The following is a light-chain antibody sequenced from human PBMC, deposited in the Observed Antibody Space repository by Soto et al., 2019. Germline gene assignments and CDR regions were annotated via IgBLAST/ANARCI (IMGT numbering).Light chain of an antibody. CDR1: QSISTW. V-gene: IGKV1-5*03. CDR3: QHYKHYSEST. CDR2: KAS. J-gene: IGKJ2*01. Sequence: DIQMTQSPSTLSASVGDRVTITCRASQSISTWLAWYQQKPGKAPKVLVHKASSLENGVPSRFSGTGSETEFTLTLSSLQPDDFATYYCQHYKHYSESTFGQGTKLEIK.